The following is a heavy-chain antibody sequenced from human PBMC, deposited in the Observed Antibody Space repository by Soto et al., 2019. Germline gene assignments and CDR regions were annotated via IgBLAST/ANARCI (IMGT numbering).Heavy chain of an antibody. V-gene: IGHV3-23*01. D-gene: IGHD4-17*01. CDR2: ITASGGRT. J-gene: IGHJ5*01. CDR3: AKDTRYADYVRWFDS. CDR1: GFTFSSNA. Sequence: GGSLRLSCTASGFTFSSNALTWVRQAQGRGREGVSGITASGGRTYYADSVKGRFTISRDNSKSTLYLQMNSLRAEDTAVYYCAKDTRYADYVRWFDSWGQGTLVTVSS.